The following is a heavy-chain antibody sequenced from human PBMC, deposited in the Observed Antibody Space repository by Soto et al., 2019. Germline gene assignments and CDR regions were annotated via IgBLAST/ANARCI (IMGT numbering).Heavy chain of an antibody. CDR1: GFTFSSYA. Sequence: EVQLLESGGGLVQPGGSLRLSCAASGFTFSSYAMSLVRQAPGKGLEWVSAISGGTSSTYYADSVKGRFTISRDNSKNTLYLQMNSLRAEDTAVYYCAKERWAAAGTPTLDYWGQGTLVTVSS. CDR3: AKERWAAAGTPTLDY. V-gene: IGHV3-23*01. CDR2: ISGGTSST. J-gene: IGHJ4*02. D-gene: IGHD6-13*01.